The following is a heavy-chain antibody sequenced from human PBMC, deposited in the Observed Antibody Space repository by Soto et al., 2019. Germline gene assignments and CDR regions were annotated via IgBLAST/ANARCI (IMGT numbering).Heavy chain of an antibody. CDR2: IYYSGST. D-gene: IGHD4-17*01. CDR1: GGSISSSSYY. Sequence: QLLESGPGLVKPSETLSLTCTVSGGSISSSSYYWGWIRQPPGKGLEWIGSIYYSGSTYYNPSLKSRVTISVDTSKNQFSLKLSSVTAADTAVYYCASRAAVTTPYGMDVWGQGTTVTVSS. V-gene: IGHV4-39*01. CDR3: ASRAAVTTPYGMDV. J-gene: IGHJ6*02.